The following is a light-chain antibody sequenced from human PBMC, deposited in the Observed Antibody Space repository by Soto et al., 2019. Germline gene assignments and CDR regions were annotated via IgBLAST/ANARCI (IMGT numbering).Light chain of an antibody. CDR2: WAS. V-gene: IGKV4-1*01. J-gene: IGKJ4*01. CDR3: QQYYSTPLT. CDR1: QNVLYISNNKNY. Sequence: DIVMTQSPDSLAVSLGERDSINCKSSQNVLYISNNKNYFAWYQQKPGQPPKLLIYWASTRESGVPDRFSGSGSGTDFTLTISSLQAEDVPVYYCQQYYSTPLTFGGGTKVEIK.